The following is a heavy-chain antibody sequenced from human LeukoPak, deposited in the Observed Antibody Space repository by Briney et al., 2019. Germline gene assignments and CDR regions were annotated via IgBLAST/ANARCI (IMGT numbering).Heavy chain of an antibody. CDR3: ARSEYYSGSTIDF. Sequence: SVKASCKASGFTFTNYYMHWVRQAPGQGLEWMGIINPSAGGTSNAQKFQGRVTMTRDTSTRTVYMEVSSLRYEDTAVYYCARSEYYSGSTIDFWGQGTLVTVSS. D-gene: IGHD3-10*01. V-gene: IGHV1-46*01. CDR1: GFTFTNYY. J-gene: IGHJ4*02. CDR2: INPSAGGT.